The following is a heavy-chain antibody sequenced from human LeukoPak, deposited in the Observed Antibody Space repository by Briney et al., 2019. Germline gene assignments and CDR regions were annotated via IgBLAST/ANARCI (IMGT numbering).Heavy chain of an antibody. Sequence: PGGSLRLSCAASGFTFDDYAMHWVRQAPGKGLEWVSGISWNSGSIGYADSVKGRFTISRDNAKNSLYLQMNSLRAEDTALYYCAEDGGWEAAAGIGYWGQGTLVTVSS. CDR3: AEDGGWEAAAGIGY. CDR1: GFTFDDYA. V-gene: IGHV3-9*01. CDR2: ISWNSGSI. D-gene: IGHD6-13*01. J-gene: IGHJ4*02.